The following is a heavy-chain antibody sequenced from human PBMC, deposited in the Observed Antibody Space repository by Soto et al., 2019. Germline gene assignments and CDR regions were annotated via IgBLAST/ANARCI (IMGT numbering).Heavy chain of an antibody. Sequence: QVQLVQSGAEVKKPGASVRVSCKASGYTFNDYGISWVRQAPGQGLEWMGWIGPYEGVTNHAQTFQGRVNLTVDTSTTTADMELRSLRSDDTALYYCARCYCRVGSCDTCWHFDLWGPGTLVTVTA. V-gene: IGHV1-18*01. CDR1: GYTFNDYG. J-gene: IGHJ2*01. CDR3: ARCYCRVGSCDTCWHFDL. D-gene: IGHD2-15*01. CDR2: IGPYEGVT.